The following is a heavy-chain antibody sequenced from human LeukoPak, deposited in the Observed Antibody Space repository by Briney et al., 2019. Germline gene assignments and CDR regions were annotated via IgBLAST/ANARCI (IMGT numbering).Heavy chain of an antibody. Sequence: GGSLRLSCAASGFTFSNFGMHWVRQAPGKGLEWVAVIWYDGRNEYYADSVKGRFSISRDNSKTTLYLQMNSLKAEDTAMYYCARPCRGTSTYDAFDIWGQGTMVTVSS. CDR1: GFTFSNFG. CDR3: ARPCRGTSTYDAFDI. CDR2: IWYDGRNE. V-gene: IGHV3-33*08. J-gene: IGHJ3*02.